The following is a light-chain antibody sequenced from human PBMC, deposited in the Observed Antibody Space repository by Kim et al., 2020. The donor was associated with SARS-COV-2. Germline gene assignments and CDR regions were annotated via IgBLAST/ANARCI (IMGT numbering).Light chain of an antibody. CDR3: GSRDNNGPGV. Sequence: ALGQTVRITCLGEGRGKYPASWYQQKPGQAPILVMHDKNNVRPSGVPDRFSGSNSGNTAFLTITGAQVEDEAAYYCGSRDNNGPGVFGGGTQLTVL. V-gene: IGLV3-19*01. CDR1: GRGKYP. CDR2: DKN. J-gene: IGLJ3*02.